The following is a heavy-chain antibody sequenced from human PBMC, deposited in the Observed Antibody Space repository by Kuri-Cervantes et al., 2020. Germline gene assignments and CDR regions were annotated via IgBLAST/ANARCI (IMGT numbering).Heavy chain of an antibody. D-gene: IGHD2-15*01. Sequence: SETLSLTCTVSGGSISSHYWSWIRQPPGKGLEWIGYIYYSGSTNYNPSLKSRVTISIDTSKNQFSLKLSSVTAADTAVYYCAKTSGGGLGYSLYYGMDVWGQGTTVTVSS. CDR2: IYYSGST. CDR3: AKTSGGGLGYSLYYGMDV. V-gene: IGHV4-59*11. CDR1: GGSISSHY. J-gene: IGHJ6*02.